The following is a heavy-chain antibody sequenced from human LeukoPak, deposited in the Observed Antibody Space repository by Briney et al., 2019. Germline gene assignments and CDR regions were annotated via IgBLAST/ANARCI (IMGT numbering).Heavy chain of an antibody. V-gene: IGHV4-61*01. J-gene: IGHJ1*01. Sequence: SETLSLTCTVSGGSISSGSYYWSWIRQPPGKGLEWIGYIYYSGSTNYNPSLKSRVTISVDTSKNQFSLKLSSVTAADTAVYYCATRIAAAGTGYFQHWGQGTLVTVSS. D-gene: IGHD6-13*01. CDR2: IYYSGST. CDR3: ATRIAAAGTGYFQH. CDR1: GGSISSGSYY.